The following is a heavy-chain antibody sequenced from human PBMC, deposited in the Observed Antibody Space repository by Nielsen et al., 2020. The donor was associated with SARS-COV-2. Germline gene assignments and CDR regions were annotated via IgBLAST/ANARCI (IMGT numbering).Heavy chain of an antibody. D-gene: IGHD2-2*01. J-gene: IGHJ4*02. CDR2: IWYDGSKK. Sequence: GESLKISCAASGFTFTSYGMHWVRQAPGKGLEWVAIIWYDGSKKYYADSVNGRFTISRDNSKNTLYLQMNSLRAEDTAVYYCARDEAVGRDYAGGYWGQGTLVTVSS. V-gene: IGHV3-33*01. CDR3: ARDEAVGRDYAGGY. CDR1: GFTFTSYG.